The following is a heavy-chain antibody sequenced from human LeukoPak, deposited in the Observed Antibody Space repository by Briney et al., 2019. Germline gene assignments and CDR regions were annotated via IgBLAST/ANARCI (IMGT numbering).Heavy chain of an antibody. D-gene: IGHD3-10*01. CDR1: GFTVTNNY. J-gene: IGHJ3*02. CDR2: IYSSGGT. Sequence: GGSLRLSCAASGFTVTNNYMSWVRQAPGKGLEWVSVIYSSGGTYYADSVKGRFTISRDNSKNTLYLQMNSLRAEDTAVYYCARDQVRNYYGSGSYYFGAFDIWGQGTMVTVSS. V-gene: IGHV3-53*01. CDR3: ARDQVRNYYGSGSYYFGAFDI.